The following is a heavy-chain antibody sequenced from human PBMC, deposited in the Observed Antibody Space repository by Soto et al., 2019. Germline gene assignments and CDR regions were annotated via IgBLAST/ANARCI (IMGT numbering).Heavy chain of an antibody. J-gene: IGHJ5*02. CDR2: IYYSGST. Sequence: QVQLQESGPGLVKPSQTLSLTCTVSGGSINSGGYYWNWIRQHPGKGLEWIGYIYYSGSTYYNPSLXSXXTISVDTSKNQFSLKLSSVTDADTALYYCERSVFPWGQRTLVTVSS. CDR3: ERSVFP. CDR1: GGSINSGGYY. V-gene: IGHV4-31*03.